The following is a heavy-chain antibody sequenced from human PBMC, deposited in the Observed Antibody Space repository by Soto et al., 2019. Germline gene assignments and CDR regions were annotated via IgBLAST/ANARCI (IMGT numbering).Heavy chain of an antibody. CDR3: ARGELWWDY. J-gene: IGHJ4*02. CDR1: GGSISSGGDY. D-gene: IGHD2-21*01. Sequence: QVQLQESGPGLVKPSQTLSHTCTVSGGSISSGGDYWTWIRQHPGRGLEWIGYIYYSGSTFYSPSLKSRAIISVDTSRNQFSLRLSSVTAADTAVYYCARGELWWDYWGQGTLVTVSS. CDR2: IYYSGST. V-gene: IGHV4-31*03.